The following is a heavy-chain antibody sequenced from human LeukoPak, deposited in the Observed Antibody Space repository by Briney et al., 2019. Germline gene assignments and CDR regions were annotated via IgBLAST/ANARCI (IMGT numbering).Heavy chain of an antibody. CDR2: IIPILGIA. CDR1: GGTFSSYA. CDR3: ASYEMATISYDY. D-gene: IGHD5-24*01. V-gene: IGHV1-69*04. J-gene: IGHJ4*02. Sequence: GASVKVSCKASGGTFSSYAISWVRQAPGQGLEWMGRIIPILGIANYAQKFQGRVTITADKSTSTAYMELSSLRSEDTAVYYCASYEMATISYDYWGQGTLVTVPS.